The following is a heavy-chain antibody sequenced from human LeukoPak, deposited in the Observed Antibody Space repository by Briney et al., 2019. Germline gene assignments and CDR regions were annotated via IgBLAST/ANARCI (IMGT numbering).Heavy chain of an antibody. V-gene: IGHV3-9*03. CDR2: ISWNSGSI. CDR3: AKDMTSSGWYTFAY. J-gene: IGHJ4*02. CDR1: GFTFDDYA. D-gene: IGHD6-19*01. Sequence: SLRLSCAASGFTFDDYAMRWVRQAPGKGLEWVSGISWNSGSIGYADSVKGRFTISRDNAKNSLYLQMNSLRAEDMALYYCAKDMTSSGWYTFAYWGQGTLVTVSS.